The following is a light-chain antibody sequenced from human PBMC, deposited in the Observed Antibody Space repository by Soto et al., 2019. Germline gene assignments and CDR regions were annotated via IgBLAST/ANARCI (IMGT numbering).Light chain of an antibody. Sequence: QSVLTQPPSASGAPGQRVTISCSGSRSNIAANTVNWYQQFPGTAPKLLIYSNNQRPSGVPDRFSGSKSGTSASLAISGLQSVDESDYYCAAWDDSLNGPVFGGATKLTVL. J-gene: IGLJ3*02. CDR1: RSNIAANT. V-gene: IGLV1-44*01. CDR2: SNN. CDR3: AAWDDSLNGPV.